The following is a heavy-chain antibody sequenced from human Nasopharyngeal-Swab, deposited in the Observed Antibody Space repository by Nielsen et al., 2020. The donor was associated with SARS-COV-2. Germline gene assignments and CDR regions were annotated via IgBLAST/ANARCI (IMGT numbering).Heavy chain of an antibody. CDR3: AGSWRAAAGYYYYGMDV. Sequence: SVTVSCKASGGTFSSYAISWVRQAPGQGLEWMGRIIPILGIANYAQKFQGRVTITADKSTSTAYMELSSLRSEDTAVYYCAGSWRAAAGYYYYGMDVWGQGTTVTVSS. CDR2: IIPILGIA. D-gene: IGHD6-13*01. CDR1: GGTFSSYA. J-gene: IGHJ6*02. V-gene: IGHV1-69*04.